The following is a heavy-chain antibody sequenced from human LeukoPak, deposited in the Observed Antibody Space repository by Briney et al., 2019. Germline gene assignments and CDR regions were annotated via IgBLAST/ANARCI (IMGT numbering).Heavy chain of an antibody. J-gene: IGHJ4*02. CDR3: ARGKLSVEMATIGRQAFDI. CDR2: INPNSGGT. CDR1: GYTFTGYY. Sequence: ASVKVSCKASGYTFTGYYMHWVRQAPGQGLEWMGWINPNSGGTNYAQKFQGRVTMTRDTSISTAYMELSRLRSDDTAVYYCARGKLSVEMATIGRQAFDIWGQGTLVTVSS. V-gene: IGHV1-2*02. D-gene: IGHD5-24*01.